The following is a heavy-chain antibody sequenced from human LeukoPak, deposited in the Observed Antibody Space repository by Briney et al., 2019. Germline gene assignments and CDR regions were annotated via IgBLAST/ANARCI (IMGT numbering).Heavy chain of an antibody. CDR2: ISSSSSYI. V-gene: IGHV3-21*01. CDR1: GFTFSSYS. Sequence: PGGSLRLSCAASGFTFSSYSMNWVRQAPGKGLEWVSSISSSSSYIYYADSVKGRFTISRDNAKNSLYLQMNSLRAEDTAVYYCARYGVRCSGGSCYSDAWGQGTLVTVSS. J-gene: IGHJ5*02. CDR3: ARYGVRCSGGSCYSDA. D-gene: IGHD2-15*01.